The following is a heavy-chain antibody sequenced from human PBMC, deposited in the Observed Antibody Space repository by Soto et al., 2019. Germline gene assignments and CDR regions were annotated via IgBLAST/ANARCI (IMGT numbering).Heavy chain of an antibody. J-gene: IGHJ6*02. V-gene: IGHV3-7*01. CDR3: ARDLGRTAAGYYYYDAMDV. CDR2: IKEDGSEK. CDR1: GFTFGDFW. Sequence: VGSLRLSCAASGFTFGDFWMNWVRHAPGKGLEWVANIKEDGSEKYFLDSVKGRFTISRDNAKNSLYLQINSLRAEDTGVYYCARDLGRTAAGYYYYDAMDVWGQGTTVTVSS. D-gene: IGHD2-2*01.